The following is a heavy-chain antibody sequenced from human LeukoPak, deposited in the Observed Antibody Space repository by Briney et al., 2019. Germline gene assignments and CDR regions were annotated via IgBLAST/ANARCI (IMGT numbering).Heavy chain of an antibody. J-gene: IGHJ3*02. CDR1: GFTFSSYA. V-gene: IGHV3-30*04. CDR2: ISYDGSNK. D-gene: IGHD3-22*01. Sequence: GGSLRLSCAASGFTFSSYAMHWVRQAPGKGLEWVAVISYDGSNKYYADSVKGRFTISRDNSKNTLYLQMNSLRAEDTAVYYCARARPHFRHYYDSSGYAHDAFDIWGQGTMVTVSS. CDR3: ARARPHFRHYYDSSGYAHDAFDI.